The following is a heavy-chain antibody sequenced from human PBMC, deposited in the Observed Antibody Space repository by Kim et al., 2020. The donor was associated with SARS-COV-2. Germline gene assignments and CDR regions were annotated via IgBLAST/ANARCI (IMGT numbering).Heavy chain of an antibody. CDR2: INPNSGGT. CDR1: GYTFTGYY. Sequence: ASVKVSCKASGYTFTGYYMHWVRQAPGQGLEWMGWINPNSGGTNYAQKFQGRVTMTRDTSISTAYMELSRLRSDDTAVYYCARDGVYCSSTSCYYYYYYGMDVWGQGTTVTVSS. D-gene: IGHD2-2*01. CDR3: ARDGVYCSSTSCYYYYYYGMDV. V-gene: IGHV1-2*02. J-gene: IGHJ6*02.